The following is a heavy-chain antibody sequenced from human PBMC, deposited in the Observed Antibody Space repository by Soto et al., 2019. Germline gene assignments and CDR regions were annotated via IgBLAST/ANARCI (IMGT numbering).Heavy chain of an antibody. CDR1: GGTFSSYA. D-gene: IGHD4-4*01. CDR2: IIPIFGTA. CDR3: ASAARSPGSVQMTTVTIMDPTAWYYGMDV. Sequence: SVKVSCKASGGTFSSYAISWVRQAPGQGLEWMGGIIPIFGTANYAQKFQGRVTITADKSTSTAYMELSSLRSEDTAVYYCASAARSPGSVQMTTVTIMDPTAWYYGMDVWGQGTMVTVSS. J-gene: IGHJ6*02. V-gene: IGHV1-69*06.